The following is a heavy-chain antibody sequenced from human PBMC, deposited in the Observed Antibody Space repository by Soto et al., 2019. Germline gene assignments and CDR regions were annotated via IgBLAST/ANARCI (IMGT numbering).Heavy chain of an antibody. V-gene: IGHV1-69*12. J-gene: IGHJ6*02. CDR3: ARHVPAAGYYYGMDV. Sequence: QVQLVQSGAEVKKPGSSVKVSCKASGGTFSSYAISWVRQAPGQGLEWMGGIIPIFGTANYAQKFQGRITITADEATSTAYMELSSLRSEYTAVYYCARHVPAAGYYYGMDVWGQGTTVTVSS. CDR1: GGTFSSYA. CDR2: IIPIFGTA. D-gene: IGHD2-2*01.